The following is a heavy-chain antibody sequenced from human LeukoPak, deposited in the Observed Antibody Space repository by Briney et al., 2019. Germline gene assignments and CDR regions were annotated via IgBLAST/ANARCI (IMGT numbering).Heavy chain of an antibody. CDR3: ARGVVRGELDY. V-gene: IGHV3-53*01. CDR2: IYSGGST. D-gene: IGHD3-10*01. J-gene: IGHJ4*02. Sequence: GGSLRLSCAASGFTVSSNYMSWVRQAPGKGLEWVSVIYSGGSTYYADSVKGRFTISRDNSKNTLYLQMNGLRAEDTAVYYCARGVVRGELDYWGQGTLVTVSS. CDR1: GFTVSSNY.